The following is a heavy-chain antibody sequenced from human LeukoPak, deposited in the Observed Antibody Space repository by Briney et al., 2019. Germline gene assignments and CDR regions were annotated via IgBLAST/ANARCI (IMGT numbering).Heavy chain of an antibody. D-gene: IGHD3-16*02. CDR1: GGTFSSYA. CDR2: IIPIFGTA. CDR3: ARGRMGELSLYGEDWYFDL. Sequence: SVKVSCKASGGTFSSYAISWVRQAPGQGPEWMGGIIPIFGTANYAQKFQGRVTITADESTSTAYMELSSLRSEDTAVYYCARGRMGELSLYGEDWYFDLWGRGTLVTVSS. V-gene: IGHV1-69*01. J-gene: IGHJ2*01.